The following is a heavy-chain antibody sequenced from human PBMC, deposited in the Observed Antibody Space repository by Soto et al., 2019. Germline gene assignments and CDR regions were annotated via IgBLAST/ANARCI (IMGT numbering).Heavy chain of an antibody. CDR2: IKSKTDGGTT. CDR3: TTDRYCSGGSCYSSLTISDY. V-gene: IGHV3-15*01. J-gene: IGHJ4*02. CDR1: GFTLSNAW. D-gene: IGHD2-15*01. Sequence: GGSLRLSCAASGFTLSNAWMSWVRQAPGKGLEWVGRIKSKTDGGTTDYAAPVKGRFTISRDDSKNTLYLQMNSLKTEDTAVYYCTTDRYCSGGSCYSSLTISDYWGQGTLVTVSS.